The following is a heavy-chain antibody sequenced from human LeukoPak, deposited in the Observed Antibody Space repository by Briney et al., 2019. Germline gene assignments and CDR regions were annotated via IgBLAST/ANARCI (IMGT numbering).Heavy chain of an antibody. Sequence: GGSLRLSCAAPGFTFSSYSMNWVRQAPGKGLEWVSSISSSSSYIYYADSVKGRFTIPRDNSKNTLYLQMNSLRAEDTAVYYCARRSGIAVAGAFDYWGQGTLVTVSS. D-gene: IGHD6-19*01. V-gene: IGHV3-21*04. CDR1: GFTFSSYS. CDR3: ARRSGIAVAGAFDY. J-gene: IGHJ4*02. CDR2: ISSSSSYI.